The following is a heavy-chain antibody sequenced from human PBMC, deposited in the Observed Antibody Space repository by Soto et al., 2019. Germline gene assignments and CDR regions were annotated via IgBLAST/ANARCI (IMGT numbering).Heavy chain of an antibody. CDR1: GYTFTSYD. CDR2: MNPNSGNT. V-gene: IGHV1-8*01. D-gene: IGHD3-10*01. CDR3: AREMRRSNWFDP. Sequence: QVQLVQSGAEVKKPGASVKVSCKASGYTFTSYDINWVRQATGQGLEWMGWMNPNSGNTGYAQKFQGRVTMTRNNSISTAYMELSSLRAEDTAVYYCAREMRRSNWFDPWGQGTLVTVSS. J-gene: IGHJ5*02.